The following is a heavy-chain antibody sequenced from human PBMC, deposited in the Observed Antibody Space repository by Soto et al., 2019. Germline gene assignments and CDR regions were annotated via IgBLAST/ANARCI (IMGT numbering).Heavy chain of an antibody. Sequence: DVQLVESGGGLVQPGRSLRLSCAASGFTFDDYAMHWVRQVPGKGLEWVSGINWNSGSIGYGDSVKGRFAISRDNAKNYLHLQMNSLSAEDTAFYYCLKDESINWYSGHFRHWGQGTLVTVSS. J-gene: IGHJ1*01. CDR3: LKDESINWYSGHFRH. D-gene: IGHD6-13*01. V-gene: IGHV3-9*01. CDR2: INWNSGSI. CDR1: GFTFDDYA.